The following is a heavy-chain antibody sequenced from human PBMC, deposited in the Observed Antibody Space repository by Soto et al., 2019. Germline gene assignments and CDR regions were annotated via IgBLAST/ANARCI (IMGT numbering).Heavy chain of an antibody. D-gene: IGHD3-16*02. V-gene: IGHV3-30-3*01. CDR2: ISYDGTNK. CDR1: GFTFSNYP. J-gene: IGHJ6*02. CDR3: AREMAAPIDYYYGTDV. Sequence: QVQLVESGGGVVQPGRSLRLSCVASGFTFSNYPMHWVRQAPGKGLEWVAIISYDGTNKYYADSVEGRFTISRDNSKNTLYLQMDSLRTEDTAIYYCAREMAAPIDYYYGTDVWGQGTTVTVSS.